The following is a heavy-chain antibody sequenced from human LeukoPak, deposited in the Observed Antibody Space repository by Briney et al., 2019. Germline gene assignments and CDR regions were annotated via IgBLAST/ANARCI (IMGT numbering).Heavy chain of an antibody. CDR3: VRDGDAYNFDF. Sequence: PGGSLRLSCAASGFTFSSYWMSWVRQAPGKGLEWVAVIKQDGSEKYYLDSVKGRFTISRDNARNTLSLHMISLRAEDTAVYFCVRDGDAYNFDFWGQGVLVTVSS. CDR1: GFTFSSYW. D-gene: IGHD5-24*01. V-gene: IGHV3-7*01. CDR2: IKQDGSEK. J-gene: IGHJ4*02.